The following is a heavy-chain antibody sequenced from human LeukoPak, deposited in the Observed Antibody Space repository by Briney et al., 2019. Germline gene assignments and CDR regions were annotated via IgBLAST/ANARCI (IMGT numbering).Heavy chain of an antibody. D-gene: IGHD6-19*01. CDR1: GYTFTSYA. CDR3: ASHGGLAVADAFDI. V-gene: IGHV7-4-1*02. CDR2: INTNTGNP. J-gene: IGHJ3*02. Sequence: GASVKVSCKASGYTFTSYAMNWVRQAPGQGLEWMGWINTNTGNPTYAQGFTGRFVFSLDTSVSTAYLQISSLKAEDTAAYYCASHGGLAVADAFDIWGQGTMVTVSS.